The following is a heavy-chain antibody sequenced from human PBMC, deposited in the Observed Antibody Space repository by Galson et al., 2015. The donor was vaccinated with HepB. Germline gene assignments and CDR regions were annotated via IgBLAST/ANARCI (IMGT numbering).Heavy chain of an antibody. CDR2: ISYDGSNK. CDR3: ARGGGSCSSPTCPYYYYYYMDV. V-gene: IGHV3-30-3*01. D-gene: IGHD2-2*01. J-gene: IGHJ6*03. CDR1: GFTFSRYA. Sequence: SLRLSCAASGFTFSRYAMHWVRQAPGKGLEWVAVISYDGSNKFYADSVKGRFTFSRDNSKSTLDLQMNSLRTDDTAVYYCARGGGSCSSPTCPYYYYYYMDVWGKGTTVIVSS.